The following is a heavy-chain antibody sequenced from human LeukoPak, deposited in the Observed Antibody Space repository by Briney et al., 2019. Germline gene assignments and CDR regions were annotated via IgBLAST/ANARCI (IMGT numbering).Heavy chain of an antibody. CDR3: ARGHYGLDV. CDR1: GFTFSDYY. Sequence: GESLRLSCAASGFTFSDYYMTWIRQAPGKGLEWVSYITNSGSYTNYADSVKGRFTMSRDNAKNSLYLQMNSLRADGTAVYYCARGHYGLDVWGQGTTVTVSS. J-gene: IGHJ6*02. V-gene: IGHV3-11*06. CDR2: ITNSGSYT.